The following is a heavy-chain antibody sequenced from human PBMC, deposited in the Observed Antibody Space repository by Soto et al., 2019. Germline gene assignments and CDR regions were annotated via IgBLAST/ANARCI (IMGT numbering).Heavy chain of an antibody. CDR3: ARTPWDYDILTGYYPNYFDY. J-gene: IGHJ4*02. CDR2: IYYSGST. Sequence: PSETLSLTCTVSGGSISSYYWSWIRQPPGKGLEWIGYIYYSGSTNYNPSLKSRVTISVDTSKNQFSLKLSSVTAADTAVYYCARTPWDYDILTGYYPNYFDYWGQGTLVTVS. V-gene: IGHV4-59*01. CDR1: GGSISSYY. D-gene: IGHD3-9*01.